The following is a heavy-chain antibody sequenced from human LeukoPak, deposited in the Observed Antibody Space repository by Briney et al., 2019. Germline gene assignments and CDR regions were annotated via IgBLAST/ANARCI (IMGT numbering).Heavy chain of an antibody. Sequence: GGSLRLSCAASGFTFSNYAMHWVRQAPGKGLEWVAVISYDGTNKYYADSVKGRFTISRDKSKNTLYLQMNSLRAEDMAVYYCARVGSSTWYISNFDYWGQGTLVTVSS. CDR2: ISYDGTNK. CDR1: GFTFSNYA. CDR3: ARVGSSTWYISNFDY. J-gene: IGHJ4*02. D-gene: IGHD6-13*01. V-gene: IGHV3-30-3*01.